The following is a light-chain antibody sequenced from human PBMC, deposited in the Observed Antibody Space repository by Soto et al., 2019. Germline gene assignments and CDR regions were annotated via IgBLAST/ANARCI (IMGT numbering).Light chain of an antibody. CDR1: QSISNF. J-gene: IGKJ2*01. CDR3: QQSYNAPYT. Sequence: DIQLTQSPSSLSASVGDRVTITCRASQSISNFLIWYQQKPGEAPKVLIYAPSSLQRGVPSRFSGSGSETDFTLTISSLLLEDFATYYWQQSYNAPYTFGQGTKLEIK. V-gene: IGKV1-39*01. CDR2: APS.